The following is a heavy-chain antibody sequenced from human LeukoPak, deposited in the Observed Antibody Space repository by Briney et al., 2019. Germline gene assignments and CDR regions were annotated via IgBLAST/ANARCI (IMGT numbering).Heavy chain of an antibody. CDR2: IIPIFGTA. Sequence: SVKVSCKASGGTFSSYAISWVRQAPGQGLEWMGRIIPIFGTANHAQKFQGRVTITTDESTSTAYMELSSLRSEDTAVYYCARDLGYYDSSGSNFDYWGQGTLVTVSS. D-gene: IGHD3-22*01. CDR3: ARDLGYYDSSGSNFDY. J-gene: IGHJ4*02. CDR1: GGTFSSYA. V-gene: IGHV1-69*05.